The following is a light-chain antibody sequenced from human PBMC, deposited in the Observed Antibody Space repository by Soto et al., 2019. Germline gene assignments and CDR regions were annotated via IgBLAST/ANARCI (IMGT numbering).Light chain of an antibody. CDR3: QVWDSTTDHVV. CDR2: DDS. V-gene: IGLV3-21*02. CDR1: NIGSKS. Sequence: SYELTQPPSVSVAPGQTARITCGGNNIGSKSVHWYQQKAGQAPVLVVHDDSDRPSGIPERFSDSSSGNTATLTISRVEGGDEADYYCQVWDSTTDHVVFAGGTKLTVL. J-gene: IGLJ2*01.